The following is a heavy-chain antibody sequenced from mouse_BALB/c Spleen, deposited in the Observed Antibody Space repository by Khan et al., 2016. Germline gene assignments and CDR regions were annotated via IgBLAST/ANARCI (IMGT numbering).Heavy chain of an antibody. D-gene: IGHD2-3*01. J-gene: IGHJ3*01. CDR1: GYTFTNYG. CDR2: INTNTGEP. CDR3: ARRDGYYAWFAY. Sequence: QIQLVQSGPELKKPGETVKISCKASGYTFTNYGMNWVKQAPGKGLKWMGWINTNTGEPTYAVEFKGRFAFSLETSASTAYLQINNLKNEDTATYFCARRDGYYAWFAYWGQGTLVTVSA. V-gene: IGHV9-3*02.